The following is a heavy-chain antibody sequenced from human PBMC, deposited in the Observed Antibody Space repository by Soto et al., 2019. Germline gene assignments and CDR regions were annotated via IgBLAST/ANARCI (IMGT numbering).Heavy chain of an antibody. J-gene: IGHJ6*02. D-gene: IGHD2-21*02. V-gene: IGHV3-7*05. Sequence: GGSLRLSCAASGFTFSYYWMNWVRQAPGKGLEWVANINQDGGEKYYVDSVKGRFTISRDNAKNSLYLQMNSLRVEDTAVYYCARDRIVRVTAGYFYYYGMDVWGQGTTVTVSS. CDR2: INQDGGEK. CDR1: GFTFSYYW. CDR3: ARDRIVRVTAGYFYYYGMDV.